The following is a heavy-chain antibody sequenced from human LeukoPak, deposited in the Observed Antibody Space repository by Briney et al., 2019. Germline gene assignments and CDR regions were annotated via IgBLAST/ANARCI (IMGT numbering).Heavy chain of an antibody. Sequence: SETLSLTCTVSGGSISSGGYYWSWLRQHPGKGLEWIGYIYYSGSTYYNPSLKSRVTISVDTSKNQFSLKLSSVTAADTAVYYCARDKVGATNYYYYGMDVWGQGTTVTVSS. V-gene: IGHV4-31*03. J-gene: IGHJ6*02. D-gene: IGHD1-26*01. CDR3: ARDKVGATNYYYYGMDV. CDR2: IYYSGST. CDR1: GGSISSGGYY.